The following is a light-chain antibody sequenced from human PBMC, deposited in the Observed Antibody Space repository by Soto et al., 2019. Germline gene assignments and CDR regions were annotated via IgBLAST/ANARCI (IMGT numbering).Light chain of an antibody. Sequence: EIVMSQSPATLSVPPGQRATLSCRASQSVSSNLAWYQQKPGQAPRLLIYGASTRATGIPARFSGSGSGTEFTLTISSLQSEDFAVYYCQQYNNWPLTFGGGTKVDI. V-gene: IGKV3-15*01. CDR1: QSVSSN. CDR3: QQYNNWPLT. J-gene: IGKJ4*01. CDR2: GAS.